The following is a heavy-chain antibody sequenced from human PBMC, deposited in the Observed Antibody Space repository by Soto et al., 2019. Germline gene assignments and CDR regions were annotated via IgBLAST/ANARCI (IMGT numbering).Heavy chain of an antibody. D-gene: IGHD6-19*01. CDR2: IYYSGST. Sequence: PSETLSLTCTVSGGSISSYYWSWSRQPPGKGLEWIGYIYYSGSTNYNPYLKRRVTISVDTSKNQFSLKLSSVTAAATAVYSCARARGSSGWYWYFDLWGRGTLVTVSS. J-gene: IGHJ2*01. CDR3: ARARGSSGWYWYFDL. CDR1: GGSISSYY. V-gene: IGHV4-59*12.